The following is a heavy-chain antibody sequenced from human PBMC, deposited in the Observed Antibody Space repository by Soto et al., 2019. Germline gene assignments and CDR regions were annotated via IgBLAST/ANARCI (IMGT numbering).Heavy chain of an antibody. D-gene: IGHD2-15*01. V-gene: IGHV3-9*01. CDR1: GFTFDDYA. CDR2: ISWNSGSI. Sequence: GGSLRLSCAASGFTFDDYAMHWVRQAPGKGLEWVSGISWNSGSIGYAGSVKGRFTISRDNAKNSLYLQMSSLRAEETALYYCAKVGKYCSGGSCYSGAFDIWGQGTMVTVSS. J-gene: IGHJ3*02. CDR3: AKVGKYCSGGSCYSGAFDI.